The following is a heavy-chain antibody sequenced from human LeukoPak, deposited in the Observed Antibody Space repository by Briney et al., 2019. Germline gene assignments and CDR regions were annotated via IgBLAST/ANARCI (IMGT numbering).Heavy chain of an antibody. Sequence: GGSLRLSCAASGFTFSSYSMNWVRQAPGKGLEWVSFISSSSSYIYYADSVKGRFTISRDNAKNSLYLQMNSLRAEDTAVYYCARAQETYDYVWGSYRSDFDYWGQGTLVTVSS. CDR2: ISSSSSYI. D-gene: IGHD3-16*02. CDR1: GFTFSSYS. V-gene: IGHV3-21*01. J-gene: IGHJ4*02. CDR3: ARAQETYDYVWGSYRSDFDY.